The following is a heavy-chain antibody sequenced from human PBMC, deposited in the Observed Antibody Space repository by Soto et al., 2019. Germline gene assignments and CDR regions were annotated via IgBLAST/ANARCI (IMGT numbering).Heavy chain of an antibody. V-gene: IGHV3-21*06. J-gene: IGHJ3*01. CDR2: VSGSSSYI. D-gene: IGHD4-17*01. Sequence: EVQLTESGGGLVKPGGSLRLSCEGSGFNFRNFNMIWVRQAPGKGLEWGSSVSGSSSYIYYADSVKGRFTVSRDNANNLVFLQMTGLGPEDTAMYYSARDLRGHYGPWGQGTMVTVSS. CDR3: ARDLRGHYGP. CDR1: GFNFRNFN.